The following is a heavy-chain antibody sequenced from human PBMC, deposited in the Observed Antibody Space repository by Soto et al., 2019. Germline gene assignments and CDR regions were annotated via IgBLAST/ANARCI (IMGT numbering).Heavy chain of an antibody. Sequence: QVQLVQSGAEVKKPGASVKVSCKASGYTFTSYYMHWVRQAPGQGLEWMGIINPSGGSTSYAQKFQGRVTMTRDTSTSTVYMELSSLRSEDTAVYYCARDKWGWSCYRNWFDPWGQGTLVTVSS. CDR3: ARDKWGWSCYRNWFDP. J-gene: IGHJ5*02. CDR1: GYTFTSYY. D-gene: IGHD3-3*01. CDR2: INPSGGST. V-gene: IGHV1-46*01.